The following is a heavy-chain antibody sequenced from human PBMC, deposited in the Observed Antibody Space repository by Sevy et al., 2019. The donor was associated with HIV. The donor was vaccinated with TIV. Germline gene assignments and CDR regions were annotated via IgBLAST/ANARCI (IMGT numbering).Heavy chain of an antibody. D-gene: IGHD3-22*01. CDR1: GFTFSTYA. Sequence: GGSLRLSCTASGFTFSTYAMSWVRQAPGKGLEWVSGLSGSAYSTYYADSVKGQFIISRDNSKNTLDLQMNSLRADDTAVYYCAKEGGGYNYDSSGLFDYWGQGALVTVSS. J-gene: IGHJ4*02. V-gene: IGHV3-23*01. CDR3: AKEGGGYNYDSSGLFDY. CDR2: LSGSAYST.